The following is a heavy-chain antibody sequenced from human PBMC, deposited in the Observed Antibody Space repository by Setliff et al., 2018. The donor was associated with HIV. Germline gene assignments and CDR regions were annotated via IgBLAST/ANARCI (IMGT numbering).Heavy chain of an antibody. V-gene: IGHV3-23*01. Sequence: GESLKISCAASEFSLSTYVMSWVRQAPGKGLEWVSSISDRAGTHYADSVKGRFTISRDNSKNTLYLQMNSLRAEDTAVYYCAKEVLEIAVAASWGQGTLVTVSS. D-gene: IGHD6-19*01. CDR3: AKEVLEIAVAAS. CDR2: ISDRAGT. CDR1: EFSLSTYV. J-gene: IGHJ4*02.